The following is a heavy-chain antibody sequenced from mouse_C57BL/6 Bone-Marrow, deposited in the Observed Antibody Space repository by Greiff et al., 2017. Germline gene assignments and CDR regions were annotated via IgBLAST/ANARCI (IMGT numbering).Heavy chain of an antibody. CDR3: TSVPTYFDF. V-gene: IGHV14-4*01. CDR1: GFNIKDDY. J-gene: IGHJ2*01. D-gene: IGHD5-1*01. CDR2: IDPENGDT. Sequence: EVQLQQSGAELVRPGASVKLSCTASGFNIKDDYMHWVKQRPEQGLEWIGWIDPENGDTEYASKFQGKATITADTSSNTAYLQLSSLASEDTAVYYCTSVPTYFDFWGQGTAPTVSS.